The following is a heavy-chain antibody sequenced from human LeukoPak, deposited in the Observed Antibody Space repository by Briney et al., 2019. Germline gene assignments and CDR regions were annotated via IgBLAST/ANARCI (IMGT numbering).Heavy chain of an antibody. J-gene: IGHJ4*02. CDR1: GYSISSGYY. CDR2: IYHSGST. V-gene: IGHV4-38-2*01. Sequence: SETLSFTCAVSGYSISSGYYWGWIRQPPGKGLEWIGNIYHSGSTYYNPSLKTRVTISVDTSKNQFSLKLSSVTAADTAVYYCAGGPTFDYWGQRTLVTVSS. CDR3: AGGPTFDY.